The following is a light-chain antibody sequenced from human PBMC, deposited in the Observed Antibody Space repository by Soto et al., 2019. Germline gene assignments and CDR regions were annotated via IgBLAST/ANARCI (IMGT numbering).Light chain of an antibody. CDR2: GAS. CDR1: QSVSSSY. Sequence: EIVLTQSPGTLSLSPGERATLSCRASQSVSSSYLAWYQQKPGQAPRLLIYGASSRATGIPDRFSGSGSGTDFTLTISRLEPEDFAVYFCQQRSEWPLCTFGQGTKVDIK. V-gene: IGKV3D-20*02. CDR3: QQRSEWPLCT. J-gene: IGKJ2*02.